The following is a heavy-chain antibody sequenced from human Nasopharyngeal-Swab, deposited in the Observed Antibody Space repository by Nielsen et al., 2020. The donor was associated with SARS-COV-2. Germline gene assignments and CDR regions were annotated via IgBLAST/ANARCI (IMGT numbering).Heavy chain of an antibody. CDR2: MNPHNGGT. Sequence: ASVKVSCKPSGYTFTDYYMHWVRQAPGQGLEWMGWMNPHNGGTNYEQKFQGRVTMTRDTSISTGYMELSSLRSEDTAVYYCARGVMGGRFDPWGQGTLVTVSS. CDR1: GYTFTDYY. CDR3: ARGVMGGRFDP. V-gene: IGHV1-2*02. J-gene: IGHJ5*02. D-gene: IGHD2-8*01.